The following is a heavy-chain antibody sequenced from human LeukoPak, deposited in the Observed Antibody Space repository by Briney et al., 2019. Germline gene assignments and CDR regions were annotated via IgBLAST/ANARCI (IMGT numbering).Heavy chain of an antibody. CDR2: IYQSGNT. V-gene: IGHV4-30-2*01. D-gene: IGHD2-15*01. Sequence: SETLSLTCTVSGGSISSGGYSWSWIRQPLGKGLEWIGYIYQSGNTYYNPSLKSRVTISVDRSKNQFSLKLSSVTAADTAVYYCAREQGGWGQGTLVTVSP. J-gene: IGHJ4*02. CDR3: AREQGG. CDR1: GGSISSGGYS.